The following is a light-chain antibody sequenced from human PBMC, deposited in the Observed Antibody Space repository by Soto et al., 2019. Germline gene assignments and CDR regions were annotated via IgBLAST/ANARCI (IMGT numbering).Light chain of an antibody. CDR1: TSDVGGYNY. V-gene: IGLV2-8*01. Sequence: QSVLTQPASVSGSPGQSITISCTGTTSDVGGYNYVTWYQQYPGQAPKIMIYEVSERPSGVPDRFSGSKSGNTAFLTVSGLQAEDEADYYCLSYADTAYVFGTGTKVTVL. J-gene: IGLJ1*01. CDR2: EVS. CDR3: LSYADTAYV.